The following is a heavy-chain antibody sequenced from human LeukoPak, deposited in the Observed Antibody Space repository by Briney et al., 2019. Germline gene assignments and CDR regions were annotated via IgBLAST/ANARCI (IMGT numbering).Heavy chain of an antibody. J-gene: IGHJ6*03. Sequence: GGSLRLSCAASGFTFSSYGMSWVRQAPGKGLEWVSAISGSGGSTYYADSVKGRFTISRDNSKNTLYLQMNSLRAEDTAVYYCAKLRDSTYYYYMDVWGKGTTVTISS. CDR1: GFTFSSYG. CDR2: ISGSGGST. CDR3: AKLRDSTYYYYMDV. V-gene: IGHV3-23*01.